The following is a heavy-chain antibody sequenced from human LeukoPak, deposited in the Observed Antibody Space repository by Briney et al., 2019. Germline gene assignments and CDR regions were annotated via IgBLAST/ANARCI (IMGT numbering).Heavy chain of an antibody. CDR3: ARPTYYYDSSDYSFDI. V-gene: IGHV4-39*01. Sequence: SETLSLTCTVSGGSISSSSHYWGWIRQPPGKGLEWIGSIYSSGSTYYNPSLKSRVTISVDTSKNQFSLNLRSVTAADTAVYYCARPTYYYDSSDYSFDIWGQGTMVTVSS. J-gene: IGHJ3*02. CDR1: GGSISSSSHY. D-gene: IGHD3-22*01. CDR2: IYSSGST.